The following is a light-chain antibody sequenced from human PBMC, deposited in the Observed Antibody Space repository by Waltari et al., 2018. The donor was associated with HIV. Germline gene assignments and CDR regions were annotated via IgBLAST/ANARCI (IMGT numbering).Light chain of an antibody. V-gene: IGLV2-23*02. CDR2: DVT. CDR1: SHDLCRYDL. J-gene: IGLJ3*02. CDR3: CSYAGITTWV. Sequence: QSALTQPASVSGSPGQSITISCTGTSHDLCRYDLVSWYQHQPGRAPKLIIYDVTKGPSGVSQRFAGSKSGATAALTISGLQAEDEADYYCCSYAGITTWVFGGGTKVTVL.